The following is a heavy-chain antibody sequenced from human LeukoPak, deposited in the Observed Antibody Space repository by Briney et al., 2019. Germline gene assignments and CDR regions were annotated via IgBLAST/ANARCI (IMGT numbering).Heavy chain of an antibody. V-gene: IGHV3-23*01. D-gene: IGHD5-12*01. CDR1: GFSFSSYA. J-gene: IGHJ6*02. Sequence: GGSLRLSCAASGFSFSSYAMSWVRQAPGRGLEWVSGISGGGGITYYADSVKGRFTISRDNSRNTLYLQMNSLRAEDTAVYYCAKDSTASGSYYGMDVWGQGTTVTVSS. CDR2: ISGGGGIT. CDR3: AKDSTASGSYYGMDV.